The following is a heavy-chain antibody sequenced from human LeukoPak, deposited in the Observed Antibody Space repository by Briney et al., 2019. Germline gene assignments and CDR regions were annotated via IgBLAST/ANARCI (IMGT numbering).Heavy chain of an antibody. CDR2: ISSSSDTI. J-gene: IGHJ4*02. Sequence: GGSLRLSCAASGFTINIYSMNWVRQAPGKGLEWVSYISSSSDTIYYAASVKGRFTISRDNAKNSLYLHMNSLRAEDTAMYYCARNTPTYSTPENWGQGTLVTVSS. D-gene: IGHD5-18*01. CDR1: GFTINIYS. CDR3: ARNTPTYSTPEN. V-gene: IGHV3-48*01.